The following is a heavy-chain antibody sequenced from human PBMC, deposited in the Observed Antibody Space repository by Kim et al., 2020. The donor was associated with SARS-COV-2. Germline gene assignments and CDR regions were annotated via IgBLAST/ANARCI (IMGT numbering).Heavy chain of an antibody. CDR1: GFTFSSYG. D-gene: IGHD3-10*01. CDR2: ISYDGSNK. V-gene: IGHV3-30*18. Sequence: GGSLRLSCAASGFTFSSYGMHWVRQAPGKGLEWVAVISYDGSNKYYADSVRGRFTISRDNSKNTLYLHMNSLRAEDTAVYYCAKIMVRGFDSCYYYGMDV. CDR3: AKIMVRGFDSCYYYGMDV. J-gene: IGHJ6*01.